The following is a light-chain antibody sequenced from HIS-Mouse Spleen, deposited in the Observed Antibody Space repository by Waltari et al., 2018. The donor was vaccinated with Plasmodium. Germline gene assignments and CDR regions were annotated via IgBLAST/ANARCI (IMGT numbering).Light chain of an antibody. CDR2: KAS. Sequence: IQMTQSPSTLSASVGHRVTITCRASQSISSWLAWYQQKPGKAPKLLIYKASSLESGVPSRFSGSGSGTEFTLTISSLQPDDFATYYCQQYNSYWTFGQGTKVEIK. CDR1: QSISSW. CDR3: QQYNSYWT. J-gene: IGKJ1*01. V-gene: IGKV1-5*03.